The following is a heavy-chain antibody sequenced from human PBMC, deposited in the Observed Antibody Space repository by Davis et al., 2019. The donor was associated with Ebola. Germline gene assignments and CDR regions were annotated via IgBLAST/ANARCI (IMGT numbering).Heavy chain of an antibody. V-gene: IGHV3-23*01. CDR2: ISGSGGST. CDR3: AKDRQWLVGYGMDV. Sequence: GESLKISCAASGFTFSSYAMSWVRQAPGKGLEWVSAISGSGGSTYYADSVKGRFTISRDNSKDTLYLQMNSLRAEDTAVYYCAKDRQWLVGYGMDVWGQGTTVTVSS. CDR1: GFTFSSYA. J-gene: IGHJ6*02. D-gene: IGHD6-19*01.